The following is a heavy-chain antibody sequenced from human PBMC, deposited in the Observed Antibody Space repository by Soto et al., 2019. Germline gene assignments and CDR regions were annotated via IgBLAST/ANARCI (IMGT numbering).Heavy chain of an antibody. CDR2: TYYRSNWYS. D-gene: IGHD6-19*01. J-gene: IGHJ4*02. CDR1: GDSVSSTSTS. CDR3: ARGSYYSGWV. Sequence: SQTLSLTCAISGDSVSSTSTSWSWIRQSPSRGLELLGRTYYRSNWYSDYAVSVKSRITINPDTSKNQFSLQLKSVTPEDTAVYYCARGSYYSGWVWGQGTLVTVYS. V-gene: IGHV6-1*01.